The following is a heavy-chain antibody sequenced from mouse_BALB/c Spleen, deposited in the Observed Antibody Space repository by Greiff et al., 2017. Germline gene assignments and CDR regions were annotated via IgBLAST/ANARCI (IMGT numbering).Heavy chain of an antibody. V-gene: IGHV2-2*02. CDR3: ARPYYDYDGPHWYFDV. CDR2: IWSGGST. D-gene: IGHD2-4*01. Sequence: VKLMESGPGLVQPSQSLSITCTVSGFSLTSYGVHWVRQSPGKGLEWLGVIWSGGSTDDNAAFISRLSISKDNSKSQVFFKMNSLQANDTAIYYCARPYYDYDGPHWYFDVWGAGTTVTVSS. CDR1: GFSLTSYG. J-gene: IGHJ1*01.